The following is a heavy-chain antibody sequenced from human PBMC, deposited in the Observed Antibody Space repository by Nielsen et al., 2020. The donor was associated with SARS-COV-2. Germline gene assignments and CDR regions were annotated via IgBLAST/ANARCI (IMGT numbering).Heavy chain of an antibody. CDR1: GGSISSSSYY. V-gene: IGHV4-39*01. Sequence: SETLSLTCTVSGGSISSSSYYWGWIRPPPGKGLEWIGSIYYSGSTYYNPSLKSRVTISVDTSKNQFSLKLSSVTAADTAVYYCAITYSGWPYNWLDPWGQGTLVTVSS. CDR3: AITYSGWPYNWLDP. D-gene: IGHD6-19*01. J-gene: IGHJ5*02. CDR2: IYYSGST.